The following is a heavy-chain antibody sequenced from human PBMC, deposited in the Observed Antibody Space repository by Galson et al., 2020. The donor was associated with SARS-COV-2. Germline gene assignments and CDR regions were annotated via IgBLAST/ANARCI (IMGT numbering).Heavy chain of an antibody. CDR2: ISYDGSNK. CDR3: ARVRGGSYYSHFDY. V-gene: IGHV3-30*01. Sequence: GGSLRLSCAASGFTFSSYAMHWVRQAPGKGLEWVAVISYDGSNKYYADSVKGRFTISRDNSKNTLYLQMNSLRAEDTAVYYCARVRGGSYYSHFDYWGQGTMVTVS. CDR1: GFTFSSYA. D-gene: IGHD1-26*01. J-gene: IGHJ4*03.